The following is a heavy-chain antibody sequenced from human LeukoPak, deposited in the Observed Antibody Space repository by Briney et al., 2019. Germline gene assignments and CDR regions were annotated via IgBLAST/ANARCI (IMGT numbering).Heavy chain of an antibody. Sequence: SETLSLTCSLSGGSIISSSHYWAWIRQPPGMGLEWIGSIYYSGITYYNTSLKSRATVSVDTSKNQFFLHLISVTAADTAVYYCARRNGHSWDVGNWFDPWGQGTLVTVSS. CDR1: GGSIISSSHY. CDR3: ARRNGHSWDVGNWFDP. CDR2: IYYSGIT. D-gene: IGHD6-13*01. V-gene: IGHV4-39*01. J-gene: IGHJ5*02.